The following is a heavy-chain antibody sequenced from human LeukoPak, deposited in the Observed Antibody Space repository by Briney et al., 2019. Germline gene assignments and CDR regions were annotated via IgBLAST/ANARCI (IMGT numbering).Heavy chain of an antibody. J-gene: IGHJ5*02. Sequence: ASVKVSCKASGYTFTSYGISWVRQAPGQGLEWMGWISAYNGKTNYAQKLQGRVTMTTDTSTSTAYMELRSLRSDDTAVYYCARGPFPVVAASPYNWFDPCGQGTLVTVSS. CDR1: GYTFTSYG. CDR2: ISAYNGKT. CDR3: ARGPFPVVAASPYNWFDP. D-gene: IGHD2-15*01. V-gene: IGHV1-18*01.